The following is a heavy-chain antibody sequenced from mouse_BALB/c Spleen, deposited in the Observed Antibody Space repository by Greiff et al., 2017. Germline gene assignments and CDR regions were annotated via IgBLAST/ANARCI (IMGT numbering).Heavy chain of an antibody. CDR1: GFTFSSYA. J-gene: IGHJ3*01. Sequence: EVKVVESGGGLVKPGGSLKLSCAASGFTFSSYAMSWVRQTPEKRLEWVATISSGGSYTYYPDSVKGRFTISRDNAKNTLYLQMSSLRSEDTAMYYCARHTTAGSWFAYWGQGTLVTVSA. CDR2: ISSGGSYT. D-gene: IGHD1-2*01. CDR3: ARHTTAGSWFAY. V-gene: IGHV5-9-3*01.